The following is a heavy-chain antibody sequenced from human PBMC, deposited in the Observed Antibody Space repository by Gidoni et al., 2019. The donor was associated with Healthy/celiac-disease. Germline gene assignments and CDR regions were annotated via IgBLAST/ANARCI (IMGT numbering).Heavy chain of an antibody. CDR2: IDWDDDK. CDR3: AGTQSYDSSGYYYSLGGMDV. D-gene: IGHD3-22*01. V-gene: IGHV2-70*04. CDR1: GFSLSTSGMR. Sequence: QVTLKESGPPLVKPTQTLTLTCTFSGFSLSTSGMRVSWIRQPPGKALEWLARIDWDDDKFYSTSLKTRLTISKDTSKNQVVLTMTNMEPVDTATDYCAGTQSYDSSGYYYSLGGMDVWGQGTTVTVSS. J-gene: IGHJ6*02.